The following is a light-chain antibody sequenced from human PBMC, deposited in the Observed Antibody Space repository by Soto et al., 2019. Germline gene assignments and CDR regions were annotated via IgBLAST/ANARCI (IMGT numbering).Light chain of an antibody. Sequence: QSVLTQPASVSGSPGQSITISYTGTSSDVGGYNYVSWYQQHPGKAPKLMIYEVSNRPSGVSNRFSGSKSGNTASLTISGLQAEDEADYYCSSYTSSSPVVFGGGTKLTVL. CDR2: EVS. CDR3: SSYTSSSPVV. V-gene: IGLV2-14*01. CDR1: SSDVGGYNY. J-gene: IGLJ2*01.